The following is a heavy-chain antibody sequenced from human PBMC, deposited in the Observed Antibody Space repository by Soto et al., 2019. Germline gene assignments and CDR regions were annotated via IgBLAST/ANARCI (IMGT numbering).Heavy chain of an antibody. D-gene: IGHD3-10*01. V-gene: IGHV3-9*01. CDR1: GFTFDDYA. CDR2: ISWNGAAT. CDR3: ANLPLYGSGFDC. J-gene: IGHJ4*02. Sequence: EVQLVESGGGLVQPGGSLRLSCAASGFTFDDYAIHWVRHIPGKGLEWVSGISWNGAATGYSDSVKGRFTLSRDNAKNSLDLQMNSLRTEDTAMYYCANLPLYGSGFDCWGQGTLVTVSS.